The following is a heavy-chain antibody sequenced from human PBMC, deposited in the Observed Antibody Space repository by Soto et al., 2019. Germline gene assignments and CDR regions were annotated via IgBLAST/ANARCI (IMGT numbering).Heavy chain of an antibody. V-gene: IGHV3-23*01. Sequence: SFSNYALNWVRHAPGKGLEWVSGISGGGGGTHYTDSVKGRFTISRDNSKNTVFLQMNSLRAEDTAVYFCTKGSHFDILTAYHAFDFWGLGTLVTVSS. D-gene: IGHD3-9*01. CDR2: ISGGGGGT. CDR1: SFSNYA. CDR3: TKGSHFDILTAYHAFDF. J-gene: IGHJ4*02.